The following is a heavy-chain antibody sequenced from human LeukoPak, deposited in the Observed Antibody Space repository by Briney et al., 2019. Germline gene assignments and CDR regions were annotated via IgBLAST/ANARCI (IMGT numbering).Heavy chain of an antibody. CDR3: ARQPLWLHLDY. V-gene: IGHV4-39*01. CDR1: GGSISIGSYY. J-gene: IGHJ4*02. CDR2: IYYSGST. D-gene: IGHD5-24*01. Sequence: PSETLSLTCTVSGGSISIGSYYWSWIRQPAGKGLEWIGSIYYSGSTYYNPSLKSRVTISVDTSKNQFSLKLSSVTAADTAVYYCARQPLWLHLDYWGQGTLVTVSS.